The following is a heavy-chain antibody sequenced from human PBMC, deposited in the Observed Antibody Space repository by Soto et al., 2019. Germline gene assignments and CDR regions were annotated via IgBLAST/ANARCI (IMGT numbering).Heavy chain of an antibody. J-gene: IGHJ3*02. D-gene: IGHD3-10*01. CDR1: GFTVSGND. Sequence: RSLRVSSAASGFTVSGNDGTCVSKAPGKGLEWVAAISGTGSTYDAGAGKGRFTIARDKSKDTLYLQMNSLRADHTALFYCAKNGGVRGIIDAFHMWGQGTMVTVPS. V-gene: IGHV3-23*01. CDR2: ISGTGST. CDR3: AKNGGVRGIIDAFHM.